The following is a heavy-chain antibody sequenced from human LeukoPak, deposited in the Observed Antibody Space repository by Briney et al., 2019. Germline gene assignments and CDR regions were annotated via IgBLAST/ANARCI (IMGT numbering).Heavy chain of an antibody. CDR3: ARQTTVAGPTWFDT. Sequence: PSETLSLTCTVSGGSVSTSRYYWGWIRQSPGKGLEWIGSIYYSGSTHDNPSLQSRVTLYVDTSKNQFSLKLNSVTAADTAVYYCARQTTVAGPTWFDTWGQGTLVTVSS. V-gene: IGHV4-39*01. J-gene: IGHJ5*02. D-gene: IGHD6-19*01. CDR2: IYYSGST. CDR1: GGSVSTSRYY.